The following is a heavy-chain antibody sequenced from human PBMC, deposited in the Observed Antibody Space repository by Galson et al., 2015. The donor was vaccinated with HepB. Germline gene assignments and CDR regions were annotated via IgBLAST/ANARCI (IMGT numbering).Heavy chain of an antibody. CDR1: GYNFLNFW. CDR3: VRRPRTNGRPYDY. CDR2: INPGDIDT. V-gene: IGHV5-51*01. J-gene: IGHJ4*03. D-gene: IGHD1-14*01. Sequence: QSGAEVKKPGESLRISCKASGYNFLNFWIGWVRQIPGKGLESIAMINPGDIDTRYSPSFQGRIRLSVDKSLVTAYLQWESLRASDSGIYYCVRRPRTNGRPYDYWGQGTLVTVSS.